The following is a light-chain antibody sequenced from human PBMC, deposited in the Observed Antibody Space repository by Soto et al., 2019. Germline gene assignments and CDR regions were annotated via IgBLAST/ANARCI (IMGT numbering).Light chain of an antibody. Sequence: QPALTQPASVPGSPGQSITISCTGTSSDVGGYNYVSWYQQHPGKAPKLMIYDVSNRPSGVSNRFSGSKSGNTASLTISGLQAEDEADYYCSSYTSSSTYVVFGGGTKLTVL. CDR2: DVS. CDR3: SSYTSSSTYVV. V-gene: IGLV2-14*01. J-gene: IGLJ2*01. CDR1: SSDVGGYNY.